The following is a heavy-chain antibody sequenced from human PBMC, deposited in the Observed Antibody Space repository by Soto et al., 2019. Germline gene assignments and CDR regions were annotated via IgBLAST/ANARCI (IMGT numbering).Heavy chain of an antibody. J-gene: IGHJ6*02. D-gene: IGHD2-2*01. CDR2: INAGNGNT. V-gene: IGHV1-3*01. CDR3: ARDRGFVVVVPAGGMDV. Sequence: ASVKISCKASGYTFTSYAMHWVRQAPGQRLEWMGWINAGNGNTKYSQKFQGRVTITRDTSASTAYMESSSLRSEDTAVYYCARDRGFVVVVPAGGMDVWGQGTTVTVSS. CDR1: GYTFTSYA.